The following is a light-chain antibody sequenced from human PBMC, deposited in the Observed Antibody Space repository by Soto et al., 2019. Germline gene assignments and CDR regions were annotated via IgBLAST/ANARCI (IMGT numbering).Light chain of an antibody. CDR3: QPYNNWPLT. CDR2: GAS. CDR1: QSVTTQ. J-gene: IGKJ4*01. Sequence: IVLTQSPGTLSLSPGERATLSCRASQSVTTQLAWYQQKPGQAPRLIIHGASSRATGVPARFSGSRSGPEFTLTINSLQSEDFAIYYCQPYNNWPLTFGGGTKVDIK. V-gene: IGKV3D-15*01.